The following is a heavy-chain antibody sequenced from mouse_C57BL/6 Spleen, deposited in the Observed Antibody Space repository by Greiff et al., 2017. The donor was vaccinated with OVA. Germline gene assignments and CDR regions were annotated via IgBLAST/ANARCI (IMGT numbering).Heavy chain of an antibody. CDR2: IDPSDSYT. J-gene: IGHJ3*01. CDR3: ARPITTLSGGFAY. V-gene: IGHV1-50*01. CDR1: GYTFTSYW. Sequence: QVQLQQPGAELVKPGASVKLSCKASGYTFTSYWMQWVKQRPGQGLEWIGEIDPSDSYTNYNQKFKGKATLTVDTSSSTAYMQLSSLTSEDSAVYYCARPITTLSGGFAYWGQGTLVTVSA. D-gene: IGHD1-1*01.